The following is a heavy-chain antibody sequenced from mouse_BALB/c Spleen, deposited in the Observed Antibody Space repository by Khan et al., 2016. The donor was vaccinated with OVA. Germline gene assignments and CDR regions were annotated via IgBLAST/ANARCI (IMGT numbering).Heavy chain of an antibody. Sequence: QVQLKQSGPGLVAPSQSLSITCTVSGFSLTDYGVSWIRQPPGKGLEWLGVIWGGGSTYHNSALKSRLSISKDNSKSQVFLKMSSLQTDDTAMYYCAKGVWSYYYALDYWGQGTSVTVAS. CDR2: IWGGGST. V-gene: IGHV2-6-5*01. CDR1: GFSLTDYG. CDR3: AKGVWSYYYALDY. J-gene: IGHJ4*01.